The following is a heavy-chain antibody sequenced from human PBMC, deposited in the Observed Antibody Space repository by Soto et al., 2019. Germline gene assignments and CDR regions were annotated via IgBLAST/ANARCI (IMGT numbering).Heavy chain of an antibody. D-gene: IGHD6-13*01. V-gene: IGHV3-33*01. CDR3: AARIAAATMFDY. CDR1: GFTFSSYG. Sequence: QGQLVESGGGVVQPGRSLRLSCAASGFTFSSYGMHWVRQAPGKGLEWVAVIWYDGNNKYYADSVKGRFSISRDNSKNTRFRQMNSLRAEDTAVYYCAARIAAATMFDYWGRGTLVTVSS. J-gene: IGHJ4*02. CDR2: IWYDGNNK.